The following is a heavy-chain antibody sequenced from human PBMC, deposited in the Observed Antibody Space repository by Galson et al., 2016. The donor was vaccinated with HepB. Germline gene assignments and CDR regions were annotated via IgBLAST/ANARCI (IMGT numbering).Heavy chain of an antibody. V-gene: IGHV3-72*01. CDR3: ARDSGTYEIDY. D-gene: IGHD1-26*01. Sequence: SLRLSCAASGFTFSDHCMDWVRQAPGKGLEWVGRTRNKASSYSTEYAASVKGRFTISRDDSKNSLYLQMNSLKTEDTAVYYCARDSGTYEIDYWGQGTLVTVSS. J-gene: IGHJ4*02. CDR2: TRNKASSYST. CDR1: GFTFSDHC.